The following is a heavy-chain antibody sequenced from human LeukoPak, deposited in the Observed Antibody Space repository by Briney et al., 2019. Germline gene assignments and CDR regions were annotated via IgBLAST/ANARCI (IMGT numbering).Heavy chain of an antibody. D-gene: IGHD6-19*01. J-gene: IGHJ4*02. CDR1: GFTFSSYA. CDR3: AKDFRGSSDWCNFFDY. Sequence: GGSLRLSCAASGFTFSSYAMTWVRRAPGKGLEWVSTISGSGGSTSYADSVKGRFTISRDNSKNTLYLQMNSLRAEDTAVYYCAKDFRGSSDWCNFFDYWGQGTLVTVSS. CDR2: ISGSGGST. V-gene: IGHV3-23*01.